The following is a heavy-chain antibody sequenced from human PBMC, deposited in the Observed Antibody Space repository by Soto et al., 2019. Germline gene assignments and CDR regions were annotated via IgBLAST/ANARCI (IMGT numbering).Heavy chain of an antibody. CDR3: ARLGDIVLMVSSGGKWYFDL. D-gene: IGHD2-8*01. V-gene: IGHV3-9*01. Sequence: DVQLVESGGGLVQPGRSLRLSCAASGFTFDAYAMHWVRQAPGKGLEWVSGISSNSASIGSADSVKGRFTISRDNAKNSLYLQMNSLRAEDTALYYCARLGDIVLMVSSGGKWYFDLWGRGTLVTVSS. J-gene: IGHJ2*01. CDR1: GFTFDAYA. CDR2: ISSNSASI.